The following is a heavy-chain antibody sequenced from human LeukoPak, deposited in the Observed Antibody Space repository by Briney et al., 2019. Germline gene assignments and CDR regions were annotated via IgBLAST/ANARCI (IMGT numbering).Heavy chain of an antibody. CDR2: IYPSDSDT. J-gene: IGHJ4*01. CDR1: GSSFTNYW. D-gene: IGHD2-2*01. V-gene: IGHV5-51*01. Sequence: GESLKISCKVFGSSFTNYWIGWVRQMPGKGLEWMGIIYPSDSDTRYSPSFQGQVTISVDKSISTAYLQWSSLKASDTAMYYCARSSTYSPYYFDSWGQGTLVTVSS. CDR3: ARSSTYSPYYFDS.